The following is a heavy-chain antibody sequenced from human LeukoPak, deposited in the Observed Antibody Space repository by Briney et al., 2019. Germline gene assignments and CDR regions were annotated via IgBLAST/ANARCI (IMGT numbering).Heavy chain of an antibody. Sequence: SETLSLTCTVSGGSIRSGFHYWDWIRQPPGKGLEWIGSILYTGGSWVKPSLKSRASISVDTSRNQFSLTLHSVNAIDTALYYCTRRASGSGGTQAGMDVWGQGTTVTVSS. CDR1: GGSIRSGFHY. D-gene: IGHD2-15*01. CDR2: ILYTGGS. V-gene: IGHV4-39*01. J-gene: IGHJ6*02. CDR3: TRRASGSGGTQAGMDV.